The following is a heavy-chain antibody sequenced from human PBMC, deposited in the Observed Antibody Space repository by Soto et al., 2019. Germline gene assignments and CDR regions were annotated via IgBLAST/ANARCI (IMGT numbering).Heavy chain of an antibody. CDR2: IYYSWST. J-gene: IGHJ4*02. D-gene: IGHD1-26*01. CDR1: GGTIRSRC. CDR3: QERYGSAIDY. Sequence: QVQLQESGPGLVKPSETLSLTCTVSGGTIRSRCWSWIRQPPGKGLEWIGYIYYSWSTNCNHSLRSRVTIPVDTSKNQFALKLSSVSASVTAVYYYQERYGSAIDYWGQGTLVTVSS. V-gene: IGHV4-59*08.